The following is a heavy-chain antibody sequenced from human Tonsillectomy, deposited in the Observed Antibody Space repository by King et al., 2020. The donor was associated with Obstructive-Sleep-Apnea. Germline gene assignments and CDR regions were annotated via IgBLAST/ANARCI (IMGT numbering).Heavy chain of an antibody. J-gene: IGHJ4*02. CDR3: AREEWLVAAY. V-gene: IGHV3-11*01. CDR2: ISTSGSTI. CDR1: GFTFTDYY. Sequence: VQLVESGGGLVKPGGSLRLSCAASGFTFTDYYMNWIRQAPGKGLEWGSYISTSGSTIYYAGSVKGRFTISRDNAKNSLYLQMNSRRAEDTAGYYCAREEWLVAAYWGQGTLVTVSS. D-gene: IGHD6-19*01.